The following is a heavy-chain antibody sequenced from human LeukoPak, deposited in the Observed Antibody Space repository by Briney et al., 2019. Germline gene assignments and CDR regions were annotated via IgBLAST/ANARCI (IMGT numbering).Heavy chain of an antibody. Sequence: ALVKVSCKASGYTFTGYYMHWVRQAPGQGLEWMGWINPNSGGTNYAQKFQGRVTMTRDTSISTAYMELSRLRSDDTAVYYCAREGDYSNYDWDYWGQGTLVTVSS. J-gene: IGHJ4*02. CDR3: AREGDYSNYDWDY. D-gene: IGHD4-11*01. CDR1: GYTFTGYY. V-gene: IGHV1-2*02. CDR2: INPNSGGT.